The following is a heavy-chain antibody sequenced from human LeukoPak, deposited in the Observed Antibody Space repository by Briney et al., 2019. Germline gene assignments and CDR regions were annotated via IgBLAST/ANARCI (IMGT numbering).Heavy chain of an antibody. CDR3: ARPTYYDFWGGYY. V-gene: IGHV3-21*01. D-gene: IGHD3-3*01. Sequence: KTGGSLRLSCAASGFTFSSYSMNWVRQAPGKGLEWVSSISSSSYIYYADSVKGRFTISRDNSKNTLYLQMNSLRAEDTAVYYCARPTYYDFWGGYYWGQGTLVTVSS. J-gene: IGHJ4*02. CDR2: ISSSSYI. CDR1: GFTFSSYS.